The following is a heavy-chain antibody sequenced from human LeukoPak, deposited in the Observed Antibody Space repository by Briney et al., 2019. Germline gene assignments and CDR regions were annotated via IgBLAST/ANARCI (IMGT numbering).Heavy chain of an antibody. CDR2: IHYGGNDK. V-gene: IGHV3-30*02. CDR3: AKDKRYSGSPWAFDI. D-gene: IGHD1-26*01. Sequence: GGSLRLSCATSGFTFSNYGMHWVRQAPGKGLEWVAFIHYGGNDKYYADSVKGRFTISRDNSKNILHLQMNSLRAEDTAAYYCAKDKRYSGSPWAFDIWGQGTMVTVSS. J-gene: IGHJ3*02. CDR1: GFTFSNYG.